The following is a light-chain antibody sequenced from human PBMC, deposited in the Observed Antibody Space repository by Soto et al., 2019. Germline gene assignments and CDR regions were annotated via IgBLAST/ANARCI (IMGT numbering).Light chain of an antibody. CDR1: SSGIGRYNY. CDR2: EVT. Sequence: QSVLTQPASVSGSPGQSITISCTGTSSGIGRYNYVSWYQHHPGKTPQLISYEVTNRPSGVSNRFSGSKSGNTASLTISGLQPDDDADYYCSSCTSSTTPLVYVTGTKVTVL. V-gene: IGLV2-14*01. CDR3: SSCTSSTTPLV. J-gene: IGLJ1*01.